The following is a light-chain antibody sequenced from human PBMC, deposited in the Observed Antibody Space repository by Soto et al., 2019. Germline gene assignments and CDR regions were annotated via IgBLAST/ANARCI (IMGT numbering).Light chain of an antibody. J-gene: IGLJ2*01. Sequence: QAVLTQPPSVSGAPGQRVTISCGDRTSKIGAGFDVHWYQQLPGTAPKLLIYANNKRPSGVPDRFSGSKSGTSASLAITGLQAEDEAHYYCQSYDNGLSHFVAFGEGTKLTVL. V-gene: IGLV1-40*01. CDR3: QSYDNGLSHFVA. CDR2: ANN. CDR1: TSKIGAGFD.